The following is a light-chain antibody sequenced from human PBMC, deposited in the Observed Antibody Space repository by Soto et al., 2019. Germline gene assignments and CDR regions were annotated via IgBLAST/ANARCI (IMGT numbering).Light chain of an antibody. CDR3: CSYAGSSTLYV. CDR1: SSDVGSYNL. CDR2: GVS. V-gene: IGLV2-23*02. J-gene: IGLJ1*01. Sequence: QSVLTQPASVSGSPGQSITISCTGTSSDVGSYNLVSWYQQHPGKAPKLMIYGVSKRPSGVSNRFSGSKSGNTASLTISGLQAEDEADYYCCSYAGSSTLYVFGTGTKVTVL.